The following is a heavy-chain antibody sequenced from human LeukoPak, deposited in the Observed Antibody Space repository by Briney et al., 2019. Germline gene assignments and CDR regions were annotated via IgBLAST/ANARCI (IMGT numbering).Heavy chain of an antibody. V-gene: IGHV5-10-1*01. CDR1: GYSFTSYW. CDR3: ARSPTVVVPAATGFEGDNWFDP. D-gene: IGHD2-2*01. Sequence: GESLKISCKGSGYSFTSYWISWVRQMPGKGLEWMGRIDPSDSYTNYSPSFQGHVTISADKSISTAYLQWSSLKASGTAMYYCARSPTVVVPAATGFEGDNWFDPWGQGTLVTVSS. J-gene: IGHJ5*02. CDR2: IDPSDSYT.